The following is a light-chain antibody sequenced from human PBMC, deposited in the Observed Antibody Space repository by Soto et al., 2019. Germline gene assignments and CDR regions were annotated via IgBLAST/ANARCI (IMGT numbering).Light chain of an antibody. CDR1: QGIGDT. V-gene: IGKV3-15*01. CDR2: DTS. Sequence: EVVMRQPPATLSVSPGEGATLPCRASQGIGDTLAWYQHKPGQTPRLLIYDTSTRATGVPTRFSGSGSGTDFPLTISGLQSEDFAVYYCQQYNNWPQTFGQGTKVDIK. J-gene: IGKJ1*01. CDR3: QQYNNWPQT.